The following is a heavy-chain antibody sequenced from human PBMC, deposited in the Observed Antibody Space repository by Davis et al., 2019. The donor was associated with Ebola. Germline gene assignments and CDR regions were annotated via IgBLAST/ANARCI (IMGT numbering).Heavy chain of an antibody. V-gene: IGHV4-59*12. Sequence: SETLSLTCTVSGGSISSYYWSWIRQPPGKGLEWIGYIYYSGSTNYNPSLKSRVTISVDRSKNQFSLKLSSVTAADTAVYYCARDRGIAAAGAFDYWGQGTLVTVSS. CDR3: ARDRGIAAAGAFDY. J-gene: IGHJ4*02. CDR2: IYYSGST. CDR1: GGSISSYY. D-gene: IGHD6-13*01.